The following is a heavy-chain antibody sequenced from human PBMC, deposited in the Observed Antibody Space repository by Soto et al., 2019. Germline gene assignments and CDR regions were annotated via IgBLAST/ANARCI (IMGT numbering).Heavy chain of an antibody. CDR3: ARVRVPAAKFISVADY. D-gene: IGHD2-2*01. J-gene: IGHJ4*02. CDR1: GYTFTSYG. V-gene: IGHV1-18*01. CDR2: ISAYNGNT. Sequence: GASVKVSCKASGYTFTSYGISWVRQAPGQGLEWMGWISAYNGNTNYAQKLQGRVTMTTDTSTSTAYMELRSLRSDDTAVYYCARVRVPAAKFISVADYWGQGTLVTVSS.